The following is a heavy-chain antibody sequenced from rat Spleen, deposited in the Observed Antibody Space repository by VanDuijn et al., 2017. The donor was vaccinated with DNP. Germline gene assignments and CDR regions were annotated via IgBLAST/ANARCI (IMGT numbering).Heavy chain of an antibody. J-gene: IGHJ2*01. V-gene: IGHV4-2*01. CDR2: INKDSTTI. CDR1: GFNFNDYW. CDR3: ARGPNYGDYADYFDS. Sequence: EVKLVESGGGLVQPGRSLKLSCAASGFNFNDYWMGWVRQAPGKGLEWIGQINKDSTTISFTPSLKDKFTISRSNAQNTLFLQMSKLGSADTAMYYCARGPNYGDYADYFDSWGQGVMVTVSS. D-gene: IGHD1-11*01.